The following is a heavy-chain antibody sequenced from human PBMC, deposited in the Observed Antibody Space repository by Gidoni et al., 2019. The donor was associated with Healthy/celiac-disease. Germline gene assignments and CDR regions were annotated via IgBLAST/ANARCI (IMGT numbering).Heavy chain of an antibody. CDR1: GFTFGDYA. D-gene: IGHD2-2*01. V-gene: IGHV3-49*04. CDR2: IRSKAYGGTT. J-gene: IGHJ4*02. CDR3: TRGGDIVVVPAPG. Sequence: EVQLVESGGGLVQPGRSLRLSCTASGFTFGDYAMSWVRPAPGKGLGGVGFIRSKAYGGTTEYAASVKGRFTISRDDSKSIAYLQMNSLKTEDTAVYYCTRGGDIVVVPAPGWGQGTLVTVSS.